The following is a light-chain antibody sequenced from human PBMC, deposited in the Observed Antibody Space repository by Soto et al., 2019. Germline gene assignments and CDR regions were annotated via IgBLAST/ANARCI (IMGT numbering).Light chain of an antibody. V-gene: IGLV2-23*01. CDR3: CSYSGGGSVV. CDR1: SSDFGRYNL. J-gene: IGLJ2*01. CDR2: EDI. Sequence: QSALTQPASVSGSPGQSITISCTGTSSDFGRYNLVSWYQQHPGKAPKLIIYEDIERPSVVSNRSSGSKTGNTTSLTISGLQADDEADYYCCSYSGGGSVVFGGGTKLTVL.